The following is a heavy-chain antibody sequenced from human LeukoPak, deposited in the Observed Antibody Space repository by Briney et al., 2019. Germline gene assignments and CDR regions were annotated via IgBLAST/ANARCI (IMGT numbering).Heavy chain of an antibody. CDR1: GYTFTSNY. CDR3: ARGALLWFGAKMEYYFDY. Sequence: ASVTVSCKAFGYTFTSNYMHWVRQAPGQGPEWMGVISPSGGSTTYAQKFQGRVTLTRDMSTSTDYLELSSLRSEDTAVYYCARGALLWFGAKMEYYFDYWGQGTPLTVSS. V-gene: IGHV1-46*01. J-gene: IGHJ4*02. CDR2: ISPSGGST. D-gene: IGHD3-10*01.